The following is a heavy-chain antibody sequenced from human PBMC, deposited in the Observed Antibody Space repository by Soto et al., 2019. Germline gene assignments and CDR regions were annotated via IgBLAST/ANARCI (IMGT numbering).Heavy chain of an antibody. D-gene: IGHD2-2*01. J-gene: IGHJ6*02. CDR3: ARDPSIVLVPAATYYYYYYGMDV. V-gene: IGHV3-7*01. CDR2: IKQDGSEK. Sequence: GGSLRLSCAASGFTFSSDWMSWVRQAPGKGLEWVANIKQDGSEKYYVDSVKGRFTISRDNAKNSLYLQMNSLRAEDTAVYYCARDPSIVLVPAATYYYYYYGMDVWGQGTTVTVSS. CDR1: GFTFSSDW.